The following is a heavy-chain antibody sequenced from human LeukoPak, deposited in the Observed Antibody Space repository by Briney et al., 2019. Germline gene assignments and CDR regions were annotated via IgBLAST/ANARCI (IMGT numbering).Heavy chain of an antibody. CDR2: ISGTGGSP. V-gene: IGHV3-23*01. D-gene: IGHD1-26*01. Sequence: GGSLRLSCAASGFTFKSYAMNWVRQAPGKGLEWVSAISGTGGSPYYADSVKGRFTISRDNSKSTLYLQMNNLRAEDTAVYYCAKSGIAGATRWFDPWGQGTLVTVSS. J-gene: IGHJ5*02. CDR3: AKSGIAGATRWFDP. CDR1: GFTFKSYA.